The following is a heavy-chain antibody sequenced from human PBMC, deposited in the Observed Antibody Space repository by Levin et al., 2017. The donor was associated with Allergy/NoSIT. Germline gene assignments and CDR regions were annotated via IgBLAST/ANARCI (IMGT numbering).Heavy chain of an antibody. D-gene: IGHD2-15*01. CDR3: ARDAKYGSGGSCYWVWFDP. CDR1: GFTFSDHY. V-gene: IGHV3-72*01. J-gene: IGHJ5*02. CDR2: TRNKANSYTT. Sequence: PGGSLRLSCAASGFTFSDHYMDWVRQAPGKGLEWVGRTRNKANSYTTEYAASVKGRFTISRDDSKNSLYLQMNSLKTDDTAVYYCARDAKYGSGGSCYWVWFDPWGQGTLVTVSS.